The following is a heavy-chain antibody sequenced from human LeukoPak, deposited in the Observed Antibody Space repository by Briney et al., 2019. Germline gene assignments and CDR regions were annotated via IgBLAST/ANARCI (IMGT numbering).Heavy chain of an antibody. Sequence: XXGEXNXSGSTNYNPSLKSRVTISVDTSKNQFSLKLSSVTAADTAVYYCARVNGYCSSTSCYTDAFDIWGQGTMVTVSS. CDR2: XNXSGST. J-gene: IGHJ3*02. CDR3: ARVNGYCSSTSCYTDAFDI. D-gene: IGHD2-2*02. V-gene: IGHV4-34*01.